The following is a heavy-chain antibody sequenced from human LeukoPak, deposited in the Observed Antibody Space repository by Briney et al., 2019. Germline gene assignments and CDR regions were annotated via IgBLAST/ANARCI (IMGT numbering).Heavy chain of an antibody. J-gene: IGHJ3*02. CDR2: IYHSGRT. D-gene: IGHD3-22*01. CDR3: ARVHVNSGYYFGDAFDI. CDR1: GYSISSGYY. V-gene: IGHV4-38-2*02. Sequence: SETLSLTCTVSGYSISSGYYWGWIRQPPGKGLEWIGSIYHSGRTYYNPSLKSRVTISVDTSKNQFSLKLSSVTAADTAIYYCARVHVNSGYYFGDAFDIWGQGTMVTVSS.